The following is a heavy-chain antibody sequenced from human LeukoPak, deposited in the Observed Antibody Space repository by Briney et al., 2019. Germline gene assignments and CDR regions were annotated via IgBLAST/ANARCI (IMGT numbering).Heavy chain of an antibody. Sequence: SETLSLTCAVYGVSFSGYYWSWIRQPPGKGLEWIGEINQSGSTNYNPSLKSRVTISVDTSKNQFSLKLSSVTAADTAVYYCARGYGPQLYYYYGMDVWGQGTTVTVSS. CDR2: INQSGST. CDR1: GVSFSGYY. J-gene: IGHJ6*02. V-gene: IGHV4-34*01. D-gene: IGHD3-10*01. CDR3: ARGYGPQLYYYYGMDV.